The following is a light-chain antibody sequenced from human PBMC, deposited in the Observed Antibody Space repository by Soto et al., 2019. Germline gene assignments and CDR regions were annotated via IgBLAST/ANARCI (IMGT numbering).Light chain of an antibody. CDR2: LGS. CDR1: RSLLKANGYTY. CDR3: MQALQTPLT. Sequence: DIVMTQSPLSLTVTPGEPASISCRSSRSLLKANGYTYFHWFLQKPGQSPQLLIYLGSNRASGVPDRFSGSGSGTDFTLKISRVEAEDVGVYYCMQALQTPLTFGGGTKVDIK. J-gene: IGKJ4*01. V-gene: IGKV2-28*01.